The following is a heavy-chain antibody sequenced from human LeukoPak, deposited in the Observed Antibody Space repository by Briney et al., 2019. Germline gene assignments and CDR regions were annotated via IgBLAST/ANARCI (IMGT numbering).Heavy chain of an antibody. D-gene: IGHD1-20*01. CDR2: IRSKANSYTT. CDR3: TSESNWNYYYYYMDV. J-gene: IGHJ6*03. Sequence: GGSLRLSCAASGFTFSGSAMHWVRQASGKGLEWVGRIRSKANSYTTAYAASVKGRFTISRDDSKNTAYLQMNSLKTEDTAVYYCTSESNWNYYYYYMDVWGKGTTVTVSS. V-gene: IGHV3-73*01. CDR1: GFTFSGSA.